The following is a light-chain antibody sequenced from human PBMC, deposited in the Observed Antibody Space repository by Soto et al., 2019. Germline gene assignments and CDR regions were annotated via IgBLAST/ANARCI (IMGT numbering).Light chain of an antibody. CDR2: AAS. CDR1: QGIRSD. J-gene: IGKJ1*01. Sequence: DIQMTQSPSSLSASVGDRVTITCRASQGIRSDLSWYQQSPGKAPKRLIYAASSLQSGVPSRFSGRGSGTEFTLAISSLQPEDFATYYCVQHYSYPRTFGQGTKVDI. CDR3: VQHYSYPRT. V-gene: IGKV1-17*01.